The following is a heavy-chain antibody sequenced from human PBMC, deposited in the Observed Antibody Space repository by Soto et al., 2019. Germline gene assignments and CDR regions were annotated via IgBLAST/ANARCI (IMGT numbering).Heavy chain of an antibody. CDR1: GFTFDNYA. D-gene: IGHD3-22*01. J-gene: IGHJ4*02. Sequence: VQLLQSGGGLVQPGGSLRLSCVASGFTFDNYAMSWVRQAPGKGLEWVSTVSDNGGSTYDADSVKDRFTISRDNSKKTVYLQMNSLRAEDTAVYYCAKDSRRGYYDSSGFDYWGQGTLVTVSS. CDR2: VSDNGGST. CDR3: AKDSRRGYYDSSGFDY. V-gene: IGHV3-23*01.